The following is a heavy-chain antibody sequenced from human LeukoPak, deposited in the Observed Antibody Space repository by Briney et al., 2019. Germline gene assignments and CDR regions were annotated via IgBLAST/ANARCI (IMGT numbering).Heavy chain of an antibody. Sequence: ASVKVSCKASGYTFTIYDINCVRQATGHPLEWMGWMDPNSGNTGDALKFQGRVTITRHTSITPAYMELSSLRSEHTDVYYSARGPLNWFDPWHQGTLVTVSS. CDR1: GYTFTIYD. J-gene: IGHJ5*02. CDR3: ARGPLNWFDP. V-gene: IGHV1-8*03. CDR2: MDPNSGNT.